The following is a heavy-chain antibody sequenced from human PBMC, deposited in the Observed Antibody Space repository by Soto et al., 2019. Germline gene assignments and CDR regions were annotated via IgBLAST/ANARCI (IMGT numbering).Heavy chain of an antibody. CDR3: ARAPNYYDSSGYLFDY. D-gene: IGHD3-22*01. CDR2: IWYDGSNK. V-gene: IGHV3-33*01. Sequence: LRLSCAASGFTFSSYGMHWVRQAPGKGLEWVAVIWYDGSNKYYADSVKGRFTISRDNSKNTLYPQMNSLRAEDTAVYYCARAPNYYDSSGYLFDYWGQGTLVTVSS. J-gene: IGHJ4*02. CDR1: GFTFSSYG.